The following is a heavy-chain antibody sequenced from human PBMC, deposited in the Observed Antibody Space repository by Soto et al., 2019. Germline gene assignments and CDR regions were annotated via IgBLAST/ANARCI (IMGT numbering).Heavy chain of an antibody. CDR3: TTGSVEGV. CDR2: IKTNTEGGTT. CDR1: GLTISNAW. V-gene: IGHV3-15*07. Sequence: EVQLVESGGGFIYPGGSLRLSCAASGLTISNAWMNWVRQAPGKGLEWVGRIKTNTEGGTTDYAAAVKGRFTVSRDDSKNTLYLQMNSLKTDGSAVYYCTTGSVEGVWGQGTTVTVSS. J-gene: IGHJ6*02. D-gene: IGHD2-15*01.